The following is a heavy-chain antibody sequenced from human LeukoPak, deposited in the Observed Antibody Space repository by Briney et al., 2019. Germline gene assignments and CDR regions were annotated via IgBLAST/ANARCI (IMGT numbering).Heavy chain of an antibody. Sequence: GRSLRLSCAASGFTFSSYGMHWVRQAPGKGLEWVAVIWYDGSNKYYADSVKGRFTISRDNSKNTLFLQMNSLRAEDTAVYYCARDPDDYGDYSYFDYWGQGTLVTVSS. J-gene: IGHJ4*02. CDR2: IWYDGSNK. V-gene: IGHV3-33*01. CDR3: ARDPDDYGDYSYFDY. D-gene: IGHD4-17*01. CDR1: GFTFSSYG.